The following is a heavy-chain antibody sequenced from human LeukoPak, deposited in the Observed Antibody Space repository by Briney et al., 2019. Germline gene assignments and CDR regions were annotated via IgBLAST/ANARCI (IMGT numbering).Heavy chain of an antibody. J-gene: IGHJ1*01. D-gene: IGHD3-10*01. CDR3: ASLGPYGSGRPNPHTYFQH. V-gene: IGHV4-59*01. CDR2: IYYSGST. Sequence: SSETLSLTCTVSGGSISSYYWSWIRQPPGKGLEWIGYIYYSGSTNYNPSLKSRVTISVDTSKNQFSLKLSSVTAADTAVYYCASLGPYGSGRPNPHTYFQHWGQGTLVTVSS. CDR1: GGSISSYY.